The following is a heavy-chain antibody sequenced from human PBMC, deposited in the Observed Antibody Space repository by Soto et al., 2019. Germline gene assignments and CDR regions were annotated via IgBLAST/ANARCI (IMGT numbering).Heavy chain of an antibody. CDR2: IYSGGST. Sequence: EVQLVESGGGLVQPGGSLRLSCAASGFTVSSNYMSWVRQAPGKGLEWVSVIYSGGSTYYADSVKGRFTISIDNSKNTLYLQMNSLRAEDTAVYYCARDSGGYPTKFADWGQGTLVTVSS. J-gene: IGHJ4*02. CDR1: GFTVSSNY. V-gene: IGHV3-66*01. D-gene: IGHD3-22*01. CDR3: ARDSGGYPTKFAD.